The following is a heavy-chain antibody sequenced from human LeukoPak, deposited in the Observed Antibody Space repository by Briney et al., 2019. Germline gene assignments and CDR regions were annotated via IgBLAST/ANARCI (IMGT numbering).Heavy chain of an antibody. Sequence: SETLSLTCTVSGGSISSYYWSWIRQPPGKGLEWIGYIYHSGSTYYNPSLKSRVTISVDRSKNQFSLKLSSVTAADTAVYYCARSIVVVPAARFDYWGQGTLVTVSS. V-gene: IGHV4-59*12. D-gene: IGHD2-2*01. CDR1: GGSISSYY. CDR3: ARSIVVVPAARFDY. J-gene: IGHJ4*02. CDR2: IYHSGST.